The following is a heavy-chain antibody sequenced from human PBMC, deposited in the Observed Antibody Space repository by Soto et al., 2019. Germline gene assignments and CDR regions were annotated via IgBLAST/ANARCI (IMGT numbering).Heavy chain of an antibody. CDR3: ARRGYSSSAYYYYYYGMDV. V-gene: IGHV1-8*01. J-gene: IGHJ6*02. CDR2: MNPNSGNT. CDR1: GYTFTSYD. D-gene: IGHD6-13*01. Sequence: QVQLVQSGAEVKKPGASVKVSCKASGYTFTSYDINWVRQATGQGLEWMGWMNPNSGNTDYAQKFQGRVTMTRNTSITTAYMELSSLRSEDTAVYYCARRGYSSSAYYYYYYGMDVWGQGTTVTVSS.